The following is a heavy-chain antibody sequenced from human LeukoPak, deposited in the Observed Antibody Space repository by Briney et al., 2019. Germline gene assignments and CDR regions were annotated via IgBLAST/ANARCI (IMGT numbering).Heavy chain of an antibody. CDR3: TTDLRDGDPGRY. D-gene: IGHD4-17*01. Sequence: PGASLRLSCAASGFTFSSYAMSWVRQAPGKGLEWVGRIKSKTDGGTTDYAAPVKGRFTISRDDSKNTLYLQMNSLKTEDTAVYYCTTDLRDGDPGRYWGQGTLVTVSS. CDR1: GFTFSSYA. V-gene: IGHV3-15*01. CDR2: IKSKTDGGTT. J-gene: IGHJ4*02.